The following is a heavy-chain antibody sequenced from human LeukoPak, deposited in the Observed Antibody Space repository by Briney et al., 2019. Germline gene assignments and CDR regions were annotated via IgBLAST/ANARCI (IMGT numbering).Heavy chain of an antibody. CDR2: IYHSGST. D-gene: IGHD1-1*01. Sequence: SETLSLTCTVSGGSISSSSYYWGWIRQPPGKGLEWIGSIYHSGSTYYNPSLKSRVTISVDRSKNQFSLKLSSVTAADTAVYYCARDRTGGTVLDFAYWGQGTLVTVSS. CDR1: GGSISSSSYY. J-gene: IGHJ4*02. CDR3: ARDRTGGTVLDFAY. V-gene: IGHV4-39*07.